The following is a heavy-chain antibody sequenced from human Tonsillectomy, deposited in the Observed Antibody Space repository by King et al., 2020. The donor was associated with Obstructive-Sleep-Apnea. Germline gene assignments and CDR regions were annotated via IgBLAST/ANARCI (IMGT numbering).Heavy chain of an antibody. J-gene: IGHJ6*02. V-gene: IGHV3-48*04. CDR1: GFTLSSCS. CDR2: ISSSNSNI. CDR3: ARGEYCSGGSCYYYYYGMDV. D-gene: IGHD2-15*01. Sequence: VQLVESGGGLVQPGGSLRLSCAASGFTLSSCSMNWVRQAPGKGLEWVSYISSSNSNIYYADSVKGRFTISRDNAKNSLYLQMNSLRAEDTAVYYCARGEYCSGGSCYYYYYGMDVWGQGTTVTVSS.